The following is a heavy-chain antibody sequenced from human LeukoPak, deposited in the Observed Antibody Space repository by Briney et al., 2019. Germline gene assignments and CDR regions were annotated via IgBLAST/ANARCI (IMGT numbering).Heavy chain of an antibody. V-gene: IGHV2-5*08. CDR2: IYWNDDK. Sequence: SGPALVKPTQTLTLTCTFSGFSLSTSGMRVSWIRQPPGKALEWLALIYWNDDKRYSPSLKSRLTITKDTSKNQVVLTMTNMDPVDTATYYCAHKAYDSSGYYVLDAFDIWGQGTMVTVSS. CDR1: GFSLSTSGMR. CDR3: AHKAYDSSGYYVLDAFDI. J-gene: IGHJ3*02. D-gene: IGHD3-22*01.